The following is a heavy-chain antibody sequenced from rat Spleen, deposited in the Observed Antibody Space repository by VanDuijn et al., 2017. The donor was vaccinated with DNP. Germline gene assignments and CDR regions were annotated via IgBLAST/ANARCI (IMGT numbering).Heavy chain of an antibody. V-gene: IGHV4-2*01. Sequence: EVKLVESGGGLVQPGRSLKLSCAASGFNFNDYWMGWVRQAPGKGLEWIGEINKDSSINKYTPSLKDKIMISRDNAQNTLYLQMSELGSEDTATYYCVIEYKGVDAWGQGTSVTVSS. D-gene: IGHD1-5*01. CDR1: GFNFNDYW. CDR2: INKDSSIN. CDR3: VIEYKGVDA. J-gene: IGHJ4*01.